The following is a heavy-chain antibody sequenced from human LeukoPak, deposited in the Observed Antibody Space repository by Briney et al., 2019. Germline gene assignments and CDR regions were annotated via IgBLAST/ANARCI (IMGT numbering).Heavy chain of an antibody. V-gene: IGHV1-8*01. CDR3: ARGEGWYGHYYFDY. CDR2: MNPNSGNT. CDR1: GYTFTSYD. D-gene: IGHD6-19*01. Sequence: ASVKVSGKASGYTFTSYDINWVRQATGQGLEWMGWMNPNSGNTGYAQKFQGRVTMTRNTSISTAYMELSSLRSEDTAVYYCARGEGWYGHYYFDYWGQGTLVTVSS. J-gene: IGHJ4*02.